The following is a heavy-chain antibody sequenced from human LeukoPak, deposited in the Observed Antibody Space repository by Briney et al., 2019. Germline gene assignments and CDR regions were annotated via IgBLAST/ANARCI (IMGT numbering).Heavy chain of an antibody. D-gene: IGHD6-19*01. V-gene: IGHV3-23*01. CDR2: ISAGGGTT. Sequence: GGPLRLSCAASEFTFSSYAMTWVRQAPGKGLEWVSGISAGGGTTYYADSVKGRFTISRDNSKKTVYLQMSSLIGEETAVYYCAKDSSGWSHIYMDVWGKGTTVTVSS. J-gene: IGHJ6*03. CDR3: AKDSSGWSHIYMDV. CDR1: EFTFSSYA.